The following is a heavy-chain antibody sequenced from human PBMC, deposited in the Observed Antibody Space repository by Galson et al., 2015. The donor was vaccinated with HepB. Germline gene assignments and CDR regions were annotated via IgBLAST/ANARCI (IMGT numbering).Heavy chain of an antibody. V-gene: IGHV1-69*06. CDR1: GGTFSSYA. CDR3: ARGPYYYFSYMDV. Sequence: SVKVSCKASGGTFSSYAIPWVRQAPGQGLEWMGGIIPMFGTTSYAQKFQGRVTITADTFPSTAYMELSSLRSEDTAVYYCARGPYYYFSYMDVWGKGTTVTVSS. CDR2: IIPMFGTT. J-gene: IGHJ6*03.